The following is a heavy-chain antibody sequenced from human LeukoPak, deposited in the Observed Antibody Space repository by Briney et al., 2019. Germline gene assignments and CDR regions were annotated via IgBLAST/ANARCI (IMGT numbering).Heavy chain of an antibody. V-gene: IGHV1-2*02. D-gene: IGHD6-6*01. CDR1: VYTFTDYY. CDR3: ARARLQLVPYFDS. Sequence: GASVRVSSKASVYTFTDYYMHWVRQAPGQGREWMGWINPNSGGTNFAQKFQGRVAMTRDTYISTAYMELGSLRSDDTAVYYCARARLQLVPYFDSWGQGTLVTVSS. CDR2: INPNSGGT. J-gene: IGHJ4*02.